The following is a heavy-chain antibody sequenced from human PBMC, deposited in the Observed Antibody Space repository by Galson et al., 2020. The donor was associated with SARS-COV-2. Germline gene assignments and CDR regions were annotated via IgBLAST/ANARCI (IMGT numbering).Heavy chain of an antibody. Sequence: SETLSLTCTVSGGSISSGGYYWSWIRQHPGKGLEWIGYIYYSGSTYYNPSLKSRVTISVDTSKNQFSLKLSSVNAADTAVYYCAREGDCGGDCYMIDYWGQGTLVTVSS. CDR3: AREGDCGGDCYMIDY. J-gene: IGHJ4*02. CDR1: GGSISSGGYY. CDR2: IYYSGST. D-gene: IGHD2-21*02. V-gene: IGHV4-31*03.